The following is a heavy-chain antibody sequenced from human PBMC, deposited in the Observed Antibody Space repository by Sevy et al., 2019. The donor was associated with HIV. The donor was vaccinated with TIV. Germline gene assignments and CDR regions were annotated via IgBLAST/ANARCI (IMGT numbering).Heavy chain of an antibody. CDR2: MNQDETER. CDR3: VREGLGGFSYSLDC. Sequence: GGSLRLSCAASGFSFSTYWMTWVRQAPGKGLEWVATMNQDETERDYVDSVKGRFTISRDNTKTSLFLQMNSLSAEDTGVYYCVREGLGGFSYSLDCWGQGTLVTVSS. D-gene: IGHD3-16*01. V-gene: IGHV3-7*01. J-gene: IGHJ4*02. CDR1: GFSFSTYW.